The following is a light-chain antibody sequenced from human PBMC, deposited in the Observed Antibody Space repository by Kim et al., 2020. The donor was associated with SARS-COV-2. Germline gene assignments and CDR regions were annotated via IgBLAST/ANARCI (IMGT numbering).Light chain of an antibody. CDR1: QSVSSY. V-gene: IGKV3-11*01. CDR2: DAS. J-gene: IGKJ4*01. Sequence: SLSPGERATLSCRASQSVSSYLAWYQQKPGQAPRLLIYDASNRATGIPARFSGSGSGTDFTLTISSLGPEDFAVYYCQQRSNWPPTFGGGTKLEI. CDR3: QQRSNWPPT.